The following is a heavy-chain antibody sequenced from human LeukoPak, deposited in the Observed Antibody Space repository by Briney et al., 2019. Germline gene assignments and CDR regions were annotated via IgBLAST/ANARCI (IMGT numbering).Heavy chain of an antibody. Sequence: GASVKVSCKASGYTFTSHHINWVRQAAGQGLEWMGWMNPNSGNTAYAQKFQGRVTMTWDTSINTAYMELDSLRSEDTAVYSCARGRPTNLGGIYWGQGSLVTVSS. D-gene: IGHD7-27*01. J-gene: IGHJ4*02. V-gene: IGHV1-8*01. CDR3: ARGRPTNLGGIY. CDR2: MNPNSGNT. CDR1: GYTFTSHH.